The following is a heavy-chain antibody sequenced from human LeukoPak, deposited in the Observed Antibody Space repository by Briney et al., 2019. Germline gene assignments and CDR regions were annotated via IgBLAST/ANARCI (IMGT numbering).Heavy chain of an antibody. D-gene: IGHD5-12*01. Sequence: ASVKVSCKASGYTFTGYYIHWVRQAPGHGLEGRGWINTHSGGPNYAQKLQGRVTMTRDTSISTAYMELSRLRSDDTAIYYCARGYSGYEALDYWGQGTLVTVSS. V-gene: IGHV1-2*02. CDR3: ARGYSGYEALDY. CDR1: GYTFTGYY. CDR2: INTHSGGP. J-gene: IGHJ4*02.